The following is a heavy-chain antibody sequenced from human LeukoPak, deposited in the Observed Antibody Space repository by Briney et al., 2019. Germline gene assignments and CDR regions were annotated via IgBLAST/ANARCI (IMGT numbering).Heavy chain of an antibody. D-gene: IGHD3-10*01. Sequence: PGGSLRLSCAASGFTFSRYAVHWVRQAPGKGLEWVAVISYEGTNKFYADSVKGRFTISRDNSKNTLYLQMNTLRPEDTAVYYCARSRSVTLWFGDLGGYWGQGTLVTVSS. CDR3: ARSRSVTLWFGDLGGY. J-gene: IGHJ4*02. V-gene: IGHV3-30*04. CDR1: GFTFSRYA. CDR2: ISYEGTNK.